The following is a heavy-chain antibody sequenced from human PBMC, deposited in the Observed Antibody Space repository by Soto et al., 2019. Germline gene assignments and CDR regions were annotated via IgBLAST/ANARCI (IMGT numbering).Heavy chain of an antibody. CDR3: AKEMYYYDSSGYYSWLSKFLFDY. CDR1: GFTFSSYG. Sequence: PGGSLRLSCAASGFTFSSYGMHWVRQAPGKGLEWVAVISYDGSNKYYADSVKGRFTISRDNSKNTLYLQMNSLRAEDTAVYYCAKEMYYYDSSGYYSWLSKFLFDYWGQGTLVTVSS. V-gene: IGHV3-30*18. CDR2: ISYDGSNK. D-gene: IGHD3-22*01. J-gene: IGHJ4*02.